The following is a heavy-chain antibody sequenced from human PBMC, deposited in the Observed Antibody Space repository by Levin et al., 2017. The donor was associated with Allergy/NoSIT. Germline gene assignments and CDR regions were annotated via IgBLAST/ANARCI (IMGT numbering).Heavy chain of an antibody. J-gene: IGHJ4*02. D-gene: IGHD3-9*01. V-gene: IGHV3-72*01. CDR3: ARGDIGRRRDFYVDS. CDR2: SRNKANSYTT. Sequence: GGSLRLSCTASGFTFSDYYMDWVRQAPGKGLEWIARSRNKANSYTTEYAASVPGRFTVSRDDSKNGLYRQMNSLKPEHTAIYDGARGDIGRRRDFYVDSWGQGPLGAGSS. CDR1: GFTFSDYY.